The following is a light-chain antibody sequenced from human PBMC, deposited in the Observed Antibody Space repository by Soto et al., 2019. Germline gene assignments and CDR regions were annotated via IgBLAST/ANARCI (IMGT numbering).Light chain of an antibody. CDR1: QSVSSN. CDR3: QQYNNWPLT. Sequence: EIVMTQSPATLSVSPGETATLSCRASQSVSSNLAWYQQKPGQAPRLLIYGASTRANGIPARFSGGGSGTEFPRTISSLQSEDFAVYYCQQYNNWPLTFGGGTKVEIK. V-gene: IGKV3-15*01. J-gene: IGKJ4*01. CDR2: GAS.